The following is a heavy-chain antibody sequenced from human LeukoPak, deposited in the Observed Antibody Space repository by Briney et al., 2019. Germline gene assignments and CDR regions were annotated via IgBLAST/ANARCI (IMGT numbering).Heavy chain of an antibody. CDR2: IYYSGST. Sequence: SETLSLTCTVSGGSISSYYWSWIRQPPGKGLEWIGYIYYSGSTNYNPSLKSRVTISVDTSKNQFSLKLCSVTAADTAVYYCARYYGGNSGFNYWGQGTLVTVSS. J-gene: IGHJ4*02. CDR3: ARYYGGNSGFNY. CDR1: GGSISSYY. V-gene: IGHV4-59*01. D-gene: IGHD4-23*01.